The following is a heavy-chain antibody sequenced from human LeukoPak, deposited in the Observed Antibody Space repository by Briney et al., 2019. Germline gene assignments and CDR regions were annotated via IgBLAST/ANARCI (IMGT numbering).Heavy chain of an antibody. D-gene: IGHD3-16*01. V-gene: IGHV3-21*01. CDR3: ARDARGGAAGY. CDR1: GFTFSSYN. J-gene: IGHJ4*02. Sequence: GGSLRLSCAASGFTFSSYNMNWVRQAPGKGLEWVSSISGSSNNIYYADSVKGRFTISRDNAKNSLFLRMNSLRAEDTAVYYCARDARGGAAGYWGQGTLVTVSS. CDR2: ISGSSNNI.